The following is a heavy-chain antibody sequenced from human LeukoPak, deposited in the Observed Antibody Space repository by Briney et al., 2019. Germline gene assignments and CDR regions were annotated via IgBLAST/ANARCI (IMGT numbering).Heavy chain of an antibody. V-gene: IGHV1-8*01. J-gene: IGHJ6*03. Sequence: ASVKVSCKASGYTFTSYDINWVRQATGQGLEWMGWMNPNSGNTGYAQKFQGRVTMTRNTSISTAYMELSSLRSEDTAMYYCARGAHRFRGDGYNAYYYYYYYMDVWGKGTTVTVSS. CDR1: GYTFTSYD. D-gene: IGHD5-24*01. CDR2: MNPNSGNT. CDR3: ARGAHRFRGDGYNAYYYYYYYMDV.